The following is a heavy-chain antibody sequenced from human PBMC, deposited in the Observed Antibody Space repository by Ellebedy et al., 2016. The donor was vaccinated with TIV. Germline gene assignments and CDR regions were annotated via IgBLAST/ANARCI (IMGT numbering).Heavy chain of an antibody. CDR3: LGGYRVGF. V-gene: IGHV3-7*01. Sequence: GGSLRLXXVVSGFTFSRYWMNWVRQAPGKGLEWVANIKEDGSEKLYVDSVKGRFTISRDNAKNSLYLQMNNLRVEDTAVYHCLGGYRVGFWGQGTLVTVSS. CDR1: GFTFSRYW. J-gene: IGHJ4*02. CDR2: IKEDGSEK. D-gene: IGHD1-1*01.